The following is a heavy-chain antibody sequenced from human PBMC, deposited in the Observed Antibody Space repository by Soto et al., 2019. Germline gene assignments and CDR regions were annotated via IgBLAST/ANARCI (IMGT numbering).Heavy chain of an antibody. Sequence: EVQLLESGGGLVQPGGSLRLSCAASGFTYPSYTMSWVRQAPGKGLEWVSGISGGGDNTYYADSVKGRFSISRDNSKDTLSPQMNSLKAEDTAVYYCEKAVLREKDAFHVWGQGTMVTVSS. CDR1: GFTYPSYT. J-gene: IGHJ3*01. D-gene: IGHD1-26*01. V-gene: IGHV3-23*01. CDR3: EKAVLREKDAFHV. CDR2: ISGGGDNT.